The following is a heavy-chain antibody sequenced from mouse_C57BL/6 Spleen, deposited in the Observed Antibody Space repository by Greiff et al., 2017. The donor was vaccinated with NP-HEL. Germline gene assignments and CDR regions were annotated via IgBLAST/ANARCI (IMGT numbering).Heavy chain of an antibody. CDR2: IDPSDSYT. J-gene: IGHJ3*01. D-gene: IGHD3-2*02. Sequence: QVQLQQPGAELVMPGASVKLSCKASGYTFTSYWMHWVKQRPGQGLEWIGEIDPSDSYTNYNQKFKGKSTLTVDKYSSTAYMQLSSLTSEDSAVYYCARGDSSGYPFAYWGQGTLVTVSA. CDR3: ARGDSSGYPFAY. CDR1: GYTFTSYW. V-gene: IGHV1-69*01.